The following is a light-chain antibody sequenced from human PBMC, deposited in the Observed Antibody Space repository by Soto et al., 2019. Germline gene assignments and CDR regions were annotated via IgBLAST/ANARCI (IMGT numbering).Light chain of an antibody. J-gene: IGKJ1*01. CDR3: LQDYNYPRT. CDR2: AAS. V-gene: IGKV1-6*01. CDR1: QDIRND. Sequence: AIQMTQSPSSLSASVGDRVTITCRASQDIRNDLGRYQQKPGKAPNLLIYAASSLQSGVPSRISLSGSGTHFTLLISSLQPEDFATYYCLQDYNYPRTFGQGTKVESK.